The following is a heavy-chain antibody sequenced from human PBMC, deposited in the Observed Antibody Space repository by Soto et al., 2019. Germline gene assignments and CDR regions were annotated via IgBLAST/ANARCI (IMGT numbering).Heavy chain of an antibody. Sequence: QVQLVESGGGVVQPGRSLRLSCAASGFTFSSFDIHWVRQAPGKGLEWVAVISYDGSNKYYADSVKGRFTISRDNSKNTLYLQMNSLSAEDTAVYYCAKEFRESSGWYYWSVPGYGMDVWGQGTTVTVSS. CDR1: GFTFSSFD. V-gene: IGHV3-30*18. D-gene: IGHD6-19*01. CDR2: ISYDGSNK. J-gene: IGHJ6*02. CDR3: AKEFRESSGWYYWSVPGYGMDV.